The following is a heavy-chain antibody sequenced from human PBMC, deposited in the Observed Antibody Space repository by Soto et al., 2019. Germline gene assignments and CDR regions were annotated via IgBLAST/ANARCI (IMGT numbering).Heavy chain of an antibody. J-gene: IGHJ4*02. D-gene: IGHD1-1*01. CDR2: ISVHNGYT. CDR1: GYTFSSYG. Sequence: QVQLAQSGAEVKKPGASVTVSCKASGYTFSSYGISWVRQAPGQGLEWVGWISVHNGYTKYARELQGRVTMTTATPARTPYMQLRSLRSDDSPVYYCAIIEHNFRPPDYWDQGTLVSVTS. V-gene: IGHV1-18*01. CDR3: AIIEHNFRPPDY.